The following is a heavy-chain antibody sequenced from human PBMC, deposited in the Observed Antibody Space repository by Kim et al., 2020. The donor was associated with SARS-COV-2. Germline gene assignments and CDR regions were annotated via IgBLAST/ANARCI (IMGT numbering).Heavy chain of an antibody. V-gene: IGHV3-48*02. D-gene: IGHD3-9*01. Sequence: GGSLRLSCAASGFTFSSYSMNWVRQAPGKGLEWVSYISSSSSTIYYADSVKGRFTISRDNAKNSLYLQMNSLRDEDTTVYYCARVGYDILTGHYYYGMDVWGQGTTVTVSS. CDR1: GFTFSSYS. J-gene: IGHJ6*02. CDR3: ARVGYDILTGHYYYGMDV. CDR2: ISSSSSTI.